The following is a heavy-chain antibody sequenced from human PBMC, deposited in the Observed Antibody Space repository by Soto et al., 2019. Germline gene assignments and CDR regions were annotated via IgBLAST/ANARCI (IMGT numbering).Heavy chain of an antibody. CDR3: ARESRFGELTYYYYGMDV. D-gene: IGHD3-10*01. CDR2: IYYSGST. CDR1: GGSISSGDYY. V-gene: IGHV4-30-4*01. Sequence: PSETLSLTCTVSGGSISSGDYYWSWTRQPPGKGLEWIGYIYYSGSTYYNPSLKSRVTISVDTSKNQFSLKLSSVTAADTAVYYCARESRFGELTYYYYGMDVWGQGTTVTVSS. J-gene: IGHJ6*02.